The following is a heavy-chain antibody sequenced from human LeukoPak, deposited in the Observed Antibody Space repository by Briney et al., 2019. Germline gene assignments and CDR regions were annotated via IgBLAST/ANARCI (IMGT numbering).Heavy chain of an antibody. CDR3: AKGDVDNHYYHSIQLYYYYYYMDV. CDR2: ISYDGSNK. V-gene: IGHV3-30*18. D-gene: IGHD3-22*01. Sequence: GGSLRLSCAASGFTFSSYGMHWVRQAPGKGLEWVAVISYDGSNKYYADSVKGRFTISRDNSKNTLYLQVNSLRAEDTAVYYCAKGDVDNHYYHSIQLYYYYYYMDVWGKGTTVTVSS. J-gene: IGHJ6*03. CDR1: GFTFSSYG.